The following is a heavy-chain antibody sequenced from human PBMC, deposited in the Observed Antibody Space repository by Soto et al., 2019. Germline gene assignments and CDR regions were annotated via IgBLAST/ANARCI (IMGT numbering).Heavy chain of an antibody. CDR1: GDSVSSNSAA. CDR3: ARGGEYSSSSGYDY. V-gene: IGHV6-1*01. J-gene: IGHJ4*02. D-gene: IGHD6-6*01. Sequence: PSQTLSLTCVISGDSVSSNSAAWNWIRQSPSRGLEWLGRTYYRSRWYNDYAVSVKSRITVNPDTSKNQFSLHLNSVTPEDTAVYYCARGGEYSSSSGYDYWGQGTLVTVSS. CDR2: TYYRSRWYN.